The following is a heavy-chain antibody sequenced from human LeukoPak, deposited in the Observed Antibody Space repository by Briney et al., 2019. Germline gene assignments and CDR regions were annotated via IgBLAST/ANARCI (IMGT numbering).Heavy chain of an antibody. CDR3: ARRFRGGLRFDP. J-gene: IGHJ5*02. CDR1: GGSFSGYY. D-gene: IGHD3-16*01. CDR2: INHSGST. Sequence: SETLSLTCAVYGGSFSGYYWSWIRQPPGKGLEWIGEINHSGSTNHNPSLKSRVTISVDTSKNQFSLKLSSVTAADTAVYYCARRFRGGLRFDPWGQGTLVTVSS. V-gene: IGHV4-34*01.